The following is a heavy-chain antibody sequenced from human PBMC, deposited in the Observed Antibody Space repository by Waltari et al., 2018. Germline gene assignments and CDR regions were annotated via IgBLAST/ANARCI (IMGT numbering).Heavy chain of an antibody. Sequence: QVQLQESGPGLVKPSETLSLTCTVSGGSISSYYWSWIRQPAGKGLEWIGRIYTSGSTNYTPSLKSRVTMSVDTSKNQFSLKLSSVTAADTAVYYCARDLEGLGGSGWVWYFDLWGRGTLVTVSS. J-gene: IGHJ2*01. V-gene: IGHV4-4*07. CDR1: GGSISSYY. CDR3: ARDLEGLGGSGWVWYFDL. CDR2: IYTSGST. D-gene: IGHD6-19*01.